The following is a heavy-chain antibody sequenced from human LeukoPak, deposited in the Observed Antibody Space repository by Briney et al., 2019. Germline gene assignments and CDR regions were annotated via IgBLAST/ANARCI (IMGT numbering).Heavy chain of an antibody. J-gene: IGHJ4*02. Sequence: PSETLSLTCTVSGGSLSSYYWSWIRQPPGKGLEWIGYIYYSGSTNYNPSLKSRVTISVDTSKNQFSLKLSSVTAADTAVYYCAKDPGYIVVVVAAGDYWGQGTLVTVSS. CDR3: AKDPGYIVVVVAAGDY. D-gene: IGHD2-15*01. CDR1: GGSLSSYY. V-gene: IGHV4-59*01. CDR2: IYYSGST.